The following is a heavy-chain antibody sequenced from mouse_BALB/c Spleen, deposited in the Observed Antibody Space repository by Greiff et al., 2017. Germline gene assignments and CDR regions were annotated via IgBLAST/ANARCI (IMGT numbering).Heavy chain of an antibody. Sequence: VQLKQSGPELVKPGASVKMSCKASGYTFTSYVMHWVKQKPGQGLEWIGYINPYNDGTKYNEKFKGKATLTSDKSSSTAYMELSSLTSEDSAVYYCARMGGGRPHYYAMDYWGQGTSVTVSS. J-gene: IGHJ4*01. D-gene: IGHD3-3*01. CDR2: INPYNDGT. CDR1: GYTFTSYV. V-gene: IGHV1-14*01. CDR3: ARMGGGRPHYYAMDY.